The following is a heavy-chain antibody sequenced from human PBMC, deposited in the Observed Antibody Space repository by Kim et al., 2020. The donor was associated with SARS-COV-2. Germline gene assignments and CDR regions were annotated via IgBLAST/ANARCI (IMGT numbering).Heavy chain of an antibody. CDR1: GYSFTSYW. D-gene: IGHD3-10*01. CDR2: IYPGDSDT. J-gene: IGHJ4*02. V-gene: IGHV5-51*01. Sequence: GESLKISCKGSGYSFTSYWIGWVRQMPGKGLEWMGIIYPGDSDTRYSPSFQGQVTISADKSISTAYLQWSSLKASDTAMYYCARLGGSGSYPYYFDYWGQGTLVTVSS. CDR3: ARLGGSGSYPYYFDY.